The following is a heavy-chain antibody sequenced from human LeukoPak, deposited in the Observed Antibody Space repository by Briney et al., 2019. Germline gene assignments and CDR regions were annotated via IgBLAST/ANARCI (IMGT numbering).Heavy chain of an antibody. CDR1: GFTFSSYS. CDR3: ARGQTTVTYVGAFDI. J-gene: IGHJ3*02. V-gene: IGHV3-48*04. CDR2: ISSSSSTI. Sequence: GGSLRLSCAASGFTFSSYSMNWVRQAPGKGLEWVSKISSSSSTIYYADSVKGRFTISRDNAKNSLYLQMNSLRAEDTAVYYCARGQTTVTYVGAFDIWGQGTMVTASS. D-gene: IGHD4-17*01.